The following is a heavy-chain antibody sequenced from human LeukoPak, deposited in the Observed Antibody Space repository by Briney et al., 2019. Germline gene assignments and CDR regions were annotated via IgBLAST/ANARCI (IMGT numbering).Heavy chain of an antibody. CDR2: IKSKTDGGTT. Sequence: PGGSLRLSCAASGFTFSNAWMSWVRQAPGKGLEWVGRIKSKTDGGTTDYAAPVKGRFTISRDDSKNTLYLQMNSLKTEDTAVYYCTTHKYPSMVRGVISLPNTYYYYYMDVWGKGTTVTVSS. J-gene: IGHJ6*03. CDR3: TTHKYPSMVRGVISLPNTYYYYYMDV. D-gene: IGHD3-10*01. V-gene: IGHV3-15*01. CDR1: GFTFSNAW.